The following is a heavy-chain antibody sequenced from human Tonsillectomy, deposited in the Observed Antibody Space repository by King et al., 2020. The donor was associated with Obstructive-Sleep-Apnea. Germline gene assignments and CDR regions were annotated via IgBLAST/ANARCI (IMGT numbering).Heavy chain of an antibody. CDR1: GFTFSSYS. J-gene: IGHJ3*02. Sequence: DVQLVESGGGLVQPGGSLRLSCAASGFTFSSYSMNWVRQAPGKGLERVSYISSSSSTIDYADSVKVRFTISRDNAKNSLYLQMNSLRAEDTAVYYFARPLVITMVRGVIAVDAFDIWGQGTMVTVSS. CDR3: ARPLVITMVRGVIAVDAFDI. CDR2: ISSSSSTI. D-gene: IGHD3-10*01. V-gene: IGHV3-48*04.